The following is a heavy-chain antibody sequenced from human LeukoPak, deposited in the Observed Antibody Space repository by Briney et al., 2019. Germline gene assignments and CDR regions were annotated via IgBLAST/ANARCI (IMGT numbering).Heavy chain of an antibody. J-gene: IGHJ5*02. CDR1: GESLSAHY. D-gene: IGHD6-19*01. V-gene: IGHV4-59*11. Sequence: SETLSLTCTVSGESLSAHYWSLVRQPPGKGLEWIGYIYSSGSTHYDPSFRSRASISEYNSKNQFSLQLTSVTAADTAVYYCARNVGWYSHDTWGQGTLVTVSS. CDR3: ARNVGWYSHDT. CDR2: IYSSGST.